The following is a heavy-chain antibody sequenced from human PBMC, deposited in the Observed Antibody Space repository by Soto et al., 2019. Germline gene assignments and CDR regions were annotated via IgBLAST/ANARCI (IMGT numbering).Heavy chain of an antibody. CDR1: GGSVSSGSYY. Sequence: QVQLQESGPGLVKPSETLSLTCTVSGGSVSSGSYYWSWIRQPPGKGLEWIGYIYYSGSTNYNPSLKSRVTISVDTSKNQFSLKLSSVTAADTAVYYCARAKRAGGGPLGYWGQGTLVTVSS. D-gene: IGHD3-16*01. CDR2: IYYSGST. CDR3: ARAKRAGGGPLGY. J-gene: IGHJ4*02. V-gene: IGHV4-61*01.